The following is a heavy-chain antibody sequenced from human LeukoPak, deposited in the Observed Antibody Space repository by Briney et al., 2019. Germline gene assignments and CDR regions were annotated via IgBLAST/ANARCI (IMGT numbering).Heavy chain of an antibody. CDR1: GFTFSSYG. V-gene: IGHV3-33*08. Sequence: GGSLRLSCAASGFTFSSYGMHWVRQAPGKGLEWVAVIWYDGSNKYYADSVKGRFTISRDNSKNTLYLQMNSLRAEDTAVYYCARDGLPYYYDSSGYYGPFDYWGQGTLVTVSS. D-gene: IGHD3-22*01. J-gene: IGHJ4*02. CDR3: ARDGLPYYYDSSGYYGPFDY. CDR2: IWYDGSNK.